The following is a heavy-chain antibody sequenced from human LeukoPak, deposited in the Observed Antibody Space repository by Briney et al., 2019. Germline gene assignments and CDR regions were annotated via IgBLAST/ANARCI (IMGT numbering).Heavy chain of an antibody. CDR1: EFDFFSYG. D-gene: IGHD2-21*02. Sequence: GGSLRLSCVASEFDFFSYGMQWVRQAPGKGLVWVSRIFSDGTTTSYADSVKGRFTISRDNAKNTLYLQMTSLRAEDTAVYYCARELPREVTLDYWGQGTLVTVSP. CDR2: IFSDGTTT. V-gene: IGHV3-74*01. J-gene: IGHJ4*01. CDR3: ARELPREVTLDY.